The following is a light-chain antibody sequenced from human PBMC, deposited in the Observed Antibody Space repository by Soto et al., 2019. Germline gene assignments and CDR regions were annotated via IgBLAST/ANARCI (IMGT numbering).Light chain of an antibody. CDR1: QSITTY. Sequence: DIQMTQSPPSLSASVGDRVTVTCRASQSITTYLYWYQQKPGRAPKLLIYGASSLQSGVPSRFSGSGSGTDFTLTITSLQPADFATYICQQSYGTPWTFGQGTKVEIK. J-gene: IGKJ1*01. CDR2: GAS. V-gene: IGKV1-39*01. CDR3: QQSYGTPWT.